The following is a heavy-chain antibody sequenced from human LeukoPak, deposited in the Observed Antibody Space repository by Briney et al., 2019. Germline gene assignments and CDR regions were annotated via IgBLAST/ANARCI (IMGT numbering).Heavy chain of an antibody. D-gene: IGHD6-13*01. CDR2: ISGSAGST. Sequence: GGSLRLSCAASGFTFSSYAMSWVRQAPGKGLEWVSAISGSAGSTYYADSVKGRFTISRDNSKNTLYLQMNSLRAEDTAVYYCAKPKYSSSWYDAFDIWGQGTMVTVSS. CDR1: GFTFSSYA. V-gene: IGHV3-23*01. CDR3: AKPKYSSSWYDAFDI. J-gene: IGHJ3*02.